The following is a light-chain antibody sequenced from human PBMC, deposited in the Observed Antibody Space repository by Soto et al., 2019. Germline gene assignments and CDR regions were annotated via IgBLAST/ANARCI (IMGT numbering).Light chain of an antibody. V-gene: IGKV3-20*01. CDR2: AAS. J-gene: IGKJ1*01. Sequence: EIVLTQSPGTMSLSPAARATLSCGASQSVSSSFLAWYQQRPSHAPTLLIYAASNTAPGIPNRCSGSDSGTHFTLTISILEPEYFALYYCQEYGTSLTFGQGTKVDIK. CDR1: QSVSSSF. CDR3: QEYGTSLT.